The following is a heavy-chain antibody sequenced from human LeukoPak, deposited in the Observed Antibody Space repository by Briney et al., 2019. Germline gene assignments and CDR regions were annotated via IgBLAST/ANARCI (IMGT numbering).Heavy chain of an antibody. CDR2: IYSGGST. CDR3: ARFTPAGAFFDY. Sequence: PGGSLRLSCAASGFTVSSNYMSWVRQAPGKGLEWVSVIYSGGSTYYADSVKGRFTISRDNSKNTLYPQMNSLRAEDTAVYYCARFTPAGAFFDYWGQGTLVTVSS. CDR1: GFTVSSNY. V-gene: IGHV3-53*01. J-gene: IGHJ4*02. D-gene: IGHD1-26*01.